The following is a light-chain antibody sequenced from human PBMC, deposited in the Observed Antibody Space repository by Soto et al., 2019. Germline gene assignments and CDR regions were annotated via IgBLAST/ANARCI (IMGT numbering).Light chain of an antibody. CDR3: SSYTSSSPLVV. J-gene: IGLJ2*01. V-gene: IGLV2-14*01. Sequence: QSALTQPASVSESPGQSITIPCTGSSSDVGGYNYVSWYQQHPGKAPKLLIYDVSNRPSGVSTRFSGSKSGNTASLTISGLQAEDEANYYCSSYTSSSPLVVFGGGTKLTVL. CDR1: SSDVGGYNY. CDR2: DVS.